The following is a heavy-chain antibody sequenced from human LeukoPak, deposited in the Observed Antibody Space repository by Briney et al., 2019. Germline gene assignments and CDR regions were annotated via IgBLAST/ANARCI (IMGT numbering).Heavy chain of an antibody. Sequence: SETLSLTCTVSGGSIGETSYYWGWIRQPPGKGLEWIGNIYYSGTTYYNPSLKSRVTISVDTSKNQSSLTLNSVTAADTAVYFCARFKQLGRSFDSWGLGSLVTVSS. CDR3: ARFKQLGRSFDS. D-gene: IGHD1-1*01. CDR2: IYYSGTT. CDR1: GGSIGETSYY. V-gene: IGHV4-39*07. J-gene: IGHJ4*02.